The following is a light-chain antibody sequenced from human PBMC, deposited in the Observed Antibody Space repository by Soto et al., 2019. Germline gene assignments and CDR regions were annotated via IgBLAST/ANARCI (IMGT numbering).Light chain of an antibody. CDR3: CSYAGSYFFV. J-gene: IGLJ1*01. CDR1: SSDVGTYNY. Sequence: QSALTQRPSVSGSPGQSVTISCTGTSSDVGTYNYVSWYQQHPGKAPKLILYDVTKRPAGVPDRFSGSKSGNTASLTISGLQAEDEVDYHCCSYAGSYFFVFGTGTKVTVL. CDR2: DVT. V-gene: IGLV2-11*01.